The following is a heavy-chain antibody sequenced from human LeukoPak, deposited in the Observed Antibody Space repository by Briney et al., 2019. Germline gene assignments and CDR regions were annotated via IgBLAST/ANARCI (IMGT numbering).Heavy chain of an antibody. CDR2: INWNGGTT. CDR3: ARDRVDH. V-gene: IGHV3-20*04. Sequence: GGSLRLSCAASGFTFESYGMSWVRQAPGKGLEWVSYINWNGGTTDYADSVNGRFTISRDNAMSSLYLQMNSLRAEDTALYYCARDRVDHWGQGTLVTVSS. D-gene: IGHD3-3*01. CDR1: GFTFESYG. J-gene: IGHJ4*02.